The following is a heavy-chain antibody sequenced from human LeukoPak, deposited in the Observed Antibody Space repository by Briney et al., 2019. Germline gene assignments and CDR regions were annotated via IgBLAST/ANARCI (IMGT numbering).Heavy chain of an antibody. CDR1: GFTFSTYW. CDR2: IKQDGSEK. Sequence: GESLRLSCAASGFTFSTYWMSRVRQAPGKGLEWVANIKQDGSEKYYVDSVKGRFTISRDNAKNSLYLQMNSLRAEDTAVYYCAREVGWNDVPYFDYWGQGTLVTVSS. J-gene: IGHJ4*02. CDR3: AREVGWNDVPYFDY. V-gene: IGHV3-7*01. D-gene: IGHD1-1*01.